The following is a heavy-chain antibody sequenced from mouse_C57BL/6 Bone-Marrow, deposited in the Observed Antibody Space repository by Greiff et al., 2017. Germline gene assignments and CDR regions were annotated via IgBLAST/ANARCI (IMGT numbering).Heavy chain of an antibody. CDR1: GFTFSSYG. V-gene: IGHV5-6*01. J-gene: IGHJ3*01. CDR3: ARARAY. Sequence: EVQGVESGGDLVKPGGSLKLSCAASGFTFSSYGMSWVRQTPDKRLEWVATISSGGSYTYYPDSVKGRFTISRDNAKNTLYLQMSSLKSGDTAMYYCARARAYWGQGTLVTVSA. CDR2: ISSGGSYT.